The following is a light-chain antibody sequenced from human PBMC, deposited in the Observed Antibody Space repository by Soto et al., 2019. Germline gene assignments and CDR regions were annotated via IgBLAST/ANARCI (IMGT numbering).Light chain of an antibody. CDR2: GAS. V-gene: IGKV3D-15*01. Sequence: EIVMTQSPATLSVSPGERATLSCRASQSVNIYLAWYQQKPGQAPRLLIFGASSRATGIPARFSGSGSGTEFNLTIGSLQSEDFAVYFCQQYDDWLGLTFGGGTKVDIK. CDR3: QQYDDWLGLT. CDR1: QSVNIY. J-gene: IGKJ4*01.